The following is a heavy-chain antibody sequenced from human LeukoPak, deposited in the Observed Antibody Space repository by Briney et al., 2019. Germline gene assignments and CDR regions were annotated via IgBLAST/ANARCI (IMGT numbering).Heavy chain of an antibody. CDR3: ASFNGAYYYYMDV. D-gene: IGHD3-10*01. Sequence: GGSLRLSCAASRFTFSSYSMDWVRQAPGKGLEWVSYISSSGSTTYYADSVKGRFTISRDNSKNTLYLQMNSLRAEDTAVYYCASFNGAYYYYMDVWGKGTTVTISS. CDR1: RFTFSSYS. J-gene: IGHJ6*03. V-gene: IGHV3-48*01. CDR2: ISSSGSTT.